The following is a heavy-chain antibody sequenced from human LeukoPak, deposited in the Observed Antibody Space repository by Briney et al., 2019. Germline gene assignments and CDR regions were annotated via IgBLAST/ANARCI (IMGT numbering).Heavy chain of an antibody. D-gene: IGHD2/OR15-2a*01. CDR3: VRGDFQPT. CDR2: IDYDGINT. CDR1: GFTFSTYW. Sequence: GGSLRLSCAASGFTFSTYWMPWVRHAPGKGLVWVSRIDYDGINTNYADSVKGRFSISRDNAKNILYLQMSSLRADDTAVYYCVRGDFQPTWGQGTLVTVSS. V-gene: IGHV3-74*01. J-gene: IGHJ5*02.